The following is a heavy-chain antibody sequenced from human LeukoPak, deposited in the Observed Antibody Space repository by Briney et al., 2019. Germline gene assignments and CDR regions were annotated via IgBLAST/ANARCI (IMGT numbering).Heavy chain of an antibody. Sequence: ASVKVSCKASGGTFISYAISWVRQAPGQGVEWMGGIIPIFGTANYAQKFQGRVTITADESTSTAYMELSSLRSEDTAVYYCASWDTAMLHFDYWGQGTLVTVSS. CDR2: IIPIFGTA. J-gene: IGHJ4*02. D-gene: IGHD5-18*01. CDR1: GGTFISYA. V-gene: IGHV1-69*01. CDR3: ASWDTAMLHFDY.